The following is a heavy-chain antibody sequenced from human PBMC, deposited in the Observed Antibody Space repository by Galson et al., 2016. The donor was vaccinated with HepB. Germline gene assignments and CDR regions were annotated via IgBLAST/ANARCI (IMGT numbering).Heavy chain of an antibody. J-gene: IGHJ4*02. Sequence: SVKVSCKASGYTFTNYGISWVRQAPGQGLEWMGWISVYKGDRTTNCAQKCKGIVTMTIDPSTSTAYMELRSLRSDDTAVYYCGRDSRRDYFSGCSAFDYWGQGTLVTVSS. CDR2: ISVYKGDRTT. D-gene: IGHD3-10*01. CDR1: GYTFTNYG. V-gene: IGHV1-18*04. CDR3: GRDSRRDYFSGCSAFDY.